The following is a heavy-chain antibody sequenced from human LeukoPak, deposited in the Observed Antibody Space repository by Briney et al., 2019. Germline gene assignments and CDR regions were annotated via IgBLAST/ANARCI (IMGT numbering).Heavy chain of an antibody. CDR3: ARVQDGSSWYEYFQH. D-gene: IGHD6-13*01. CDR1: GFTFSTYS. J-gene: IGHJ1*01. CDR2: ISSYSSHI. Sequence: GGSLRLSCAASGFTFSTYSMNWVRQAPGKGLEWASSISSYSSHIYYADSVKGRFTISRDNAKNSLFLQMNSLRAEDTAVYYCARVQDGSSWYEYFQHWGQGTLVTVSS. V-gene: IGHV3-21*01.